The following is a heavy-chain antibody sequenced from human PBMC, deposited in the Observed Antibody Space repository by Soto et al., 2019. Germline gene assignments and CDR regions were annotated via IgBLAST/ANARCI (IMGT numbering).Heavy chain of an antibody. CDR3: ASQVGAHYYYYGMDV. J-gene: IGHJ6*02. Sequence: SETLSLTCTVSGGSIRSYYWSWIRQPPGKGLEWIGYIYYSGSAYYNPSLKSRVTISVDTSKNQFSLKLSSVTAADTAVYYCASQVGAHYYYYGMDVWGQGTTVTVSS. D-gene: IGHD1-26*01. CDR1: GGSIRSYY. V-gene: IGHV4-59*08. CDR2: IYYSGSA.